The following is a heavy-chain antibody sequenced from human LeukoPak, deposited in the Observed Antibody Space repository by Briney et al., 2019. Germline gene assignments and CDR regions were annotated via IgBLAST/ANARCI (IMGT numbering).Heavy chain of an antibody. CDR1: RFTLSSYS. V-gene: IGHV3-30*02. CDR2: IRYDGIKT. J-gene: IGHJ4*02. D-gene: IGHD1-7*01. CDR3: AKDPPITGTGFDY. Sequence: GGSLTLSCAASRFTLSSYSVHWLRQAPGRVLVGVAFIRYDGIKTLYADSVKDRFTISRDNSKNTLYLQMNSLRTEDTAVYYCAKDPPITGTGFDYWGQGTLVTVSS.